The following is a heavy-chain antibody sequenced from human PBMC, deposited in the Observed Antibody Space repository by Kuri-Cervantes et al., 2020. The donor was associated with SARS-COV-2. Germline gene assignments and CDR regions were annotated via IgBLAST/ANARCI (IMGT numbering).Heavy chain of an antibody. D-gene: IGHD3-22*01. Sequence: ESLKISCAASGFTFSCYWMHLVRQAPGKGLEWIGNIFHTGNTYYNPSLKSRVTISGDTSKKQVSLKRSFVTAADTAVYYCASQDDTSGFYYAYDYWGQGTLVTVSS. J-gene: IGHJ4*02. CDR1: GFTFSCYW. CDR2: IFHTGNT. V-gene: IGHV4-34*12. CDR3: ASQDDTSGFYYAYDY.